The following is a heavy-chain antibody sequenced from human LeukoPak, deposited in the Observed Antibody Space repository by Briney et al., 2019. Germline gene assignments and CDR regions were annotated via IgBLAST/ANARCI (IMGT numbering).Heavy chain of an antibody. CDR3: ARESAGGNSEVDY. J-gene: IGHJ4*02. V-gene: IGHV4-38-2*02. CDR1: GGSISSGYY. CDR2: IYHSGST. D-gene: IGHD4-23*01. Sequence: SETLSLTCTVSGGSISSGYYWGWIRQPPGKGLEWIGSIYHSGSTYYNPSLKSRVTISVDTSKNQFSLKLSSVTAADTAVYYCARESAGGNSEVDYWGQGTLVTVSS.